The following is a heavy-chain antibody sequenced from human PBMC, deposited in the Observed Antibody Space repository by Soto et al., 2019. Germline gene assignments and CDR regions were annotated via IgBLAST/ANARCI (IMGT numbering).Heavy chain of an antibody. CDR2: ISYTGSA. Sequence: SETLSLTCTVSGGSINYSYWTWIRQPPGKGLEWIGYISYTGSANYNASLKSRLTISVDTSKNQFSLKLSSVTAADTALYYCGRVNYGDYYYAMDVWGQGTTLTVSS. CDR1: GGSINYSY. J-gene: IGHJ6*02. D-gene: IGHD4-17*01. CDR3: GRVNYGDYYYAMDV. V-gene: IGHV4-59*01.